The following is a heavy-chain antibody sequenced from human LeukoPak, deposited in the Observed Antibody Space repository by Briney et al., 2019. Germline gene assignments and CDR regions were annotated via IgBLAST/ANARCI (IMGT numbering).Heavy chain of an antibody. Sequence: SETLSLTFFGSGGAIITSGNCWVWIRQPPGTGLEWIGSVEITGRTYYNASFNSRVTISIDTSNDQFSLRLDSVTAADTAMYYCARQEEYGTRGHDVINRWGQGTLVTVSS. V-gene: IGHV4-39*01. D-gene: IGHD5-12*01. CDR1: GGAIITSGNC. CDR3: ARQEEYGTRGHDVINR. J-gene: IGHJ5*02. CDR2: VEITGRT.